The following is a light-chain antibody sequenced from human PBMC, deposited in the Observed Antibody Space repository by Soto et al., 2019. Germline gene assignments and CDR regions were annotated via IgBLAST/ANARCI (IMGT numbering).Light chain of an antibody. V-gene: IGKV3-20*01. CDR3: QQYGSSSYT. Sequence: EIVLTQSPGTLSLSPGGRATLSCRASPSISSSYLAGYQQKPGQAPRLLIYGASNRATGIPARFSGSGSGTDFTLAINRLEPEDFAVYYCQQYGSSSYTFGQGTKLDIK. CDR2: GAS. CDR1: PSISSSY. J-gene: IGKJ2*01.